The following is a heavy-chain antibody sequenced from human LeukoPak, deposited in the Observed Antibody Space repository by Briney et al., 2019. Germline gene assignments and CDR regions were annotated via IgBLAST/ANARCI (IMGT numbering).Heavy chain of an antibody. CDR1: GGSISSSNW. CDR3: ARYCSGGSCYIPQDAFDI. V-gene: IGHV4-4*02. Sequence: PSETLSLTCAVSGGSISSSNWWSWVRQPPGKGLEWIGEIYHSGSTNYNPSPKSRVTISVDKSKNQFSLKLSSVTAADTAVYYCARYCSGGSCYIPQDAFDIWGQGTMVTVSS. J-gene: IGHJ3*02. CDR2: IYHSGST. D-gene: IGHD2-15*01.